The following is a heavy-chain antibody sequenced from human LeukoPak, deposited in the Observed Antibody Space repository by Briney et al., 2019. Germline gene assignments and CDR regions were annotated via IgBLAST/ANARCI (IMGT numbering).Heavy chain of an antibody. Sequence: SETLSLICTVSGGSISGYYWSWIRQPPGKGLQWIGEIYYTGTTNYNPSLKSRVTISVDTSRIQVSLRLSSVIAADTAVYYCARVAVGSLTFDYWGQGTLVTVSS. V-gene: IGHV4-59*01. CDR3: ARVAVGSLTFDY. D-gene: IGHD6-13*01. J-gene: IGHJ4*02. CDR2: IYYTGTT. CDR1: GGSISGYY.